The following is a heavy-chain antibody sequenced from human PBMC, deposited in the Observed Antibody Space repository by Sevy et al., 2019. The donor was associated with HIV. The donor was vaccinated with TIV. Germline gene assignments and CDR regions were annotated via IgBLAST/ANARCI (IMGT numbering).Heavy chain of an antibody. CDR3: ARMMGVPSVGTYYYYYMDV. V-gene: IGHV5-51*01. CDR1: GYSFTSYW. J-gene: IGHJ6*03. D-gene: IGHD3-16*01. CDR2: IYPGDSDT. Sequence: GESLKISCKGSGYSFTSYWIGWVRQMPGKGLEWMGIIYPGDSDTRYSPSFQGQVTISADKSISTAYLQWSSLKASDTAMYYCARMMGVPSVGTYYYYYMDVWGKGTTVTVSS.